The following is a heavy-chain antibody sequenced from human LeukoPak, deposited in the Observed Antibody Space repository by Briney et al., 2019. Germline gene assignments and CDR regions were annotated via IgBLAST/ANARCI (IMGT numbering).Heavy chain of an antibody. D-gene: IGHD2-15*01. V-gene: IGHV3-48*01. CDR3: ARARRDCSGGSCYPDYNWFDP. J-gene: IGHJ5*02. Sequence: PGGSLRLSCEVSGFTFSSYDLNWVRQAPGRGLEWISYITSSSGTIYYADSVKGRFTISRDNAKNSLSLQMNSLRAEDTAVYYCARARRDCSGGSCYPDYNWFDPWGQGTLVTVSS. CDR1: GFTFSSYD. CDR2: ITSSSGTI.